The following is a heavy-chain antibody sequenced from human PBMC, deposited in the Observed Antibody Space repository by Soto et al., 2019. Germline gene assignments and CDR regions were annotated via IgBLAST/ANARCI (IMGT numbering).Heavy chain of an antibody. CDR2: IKQDGSEK. CDR1: GFTFSSYR. CDR3: ATALGYCSGGSCRYYYYYYMDV. Sequence: EVQLVESGGGLVQPGGSLRLSCAASGFTFSSYRRSWVRQAPGKGLEWVANIKQDGSEKYYVDSVKGRFTISRDNAKNSLHLHMNSLRAEDTAVYYCATALGYCSGGSCRYYYYYYMDVRGKGTTVTVSS. D-gene: IGHD2-15*01. V-gene: IGHV3-7*01. J-gene: IGHJ6*03.